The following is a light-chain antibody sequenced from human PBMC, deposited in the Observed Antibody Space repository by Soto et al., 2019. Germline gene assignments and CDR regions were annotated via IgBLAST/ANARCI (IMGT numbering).Light chain of an antibody. CDR2: EVN. Sequence: QSVRTQPASVSGSPGQSITISCSGTSSDVGGYNYVSWYQQHPGKAPKLMIYEVNNRPSGVSNRFSGSKSGNTASLTISGLQAEDEADYYCSSYTTRSTVFGTGTKVTVL. J-gene: IGLJ1*01. V-gene: IGLV2-14*01. CDR1: SSDVGGYNY. CDR3: SSYTTRSTV.